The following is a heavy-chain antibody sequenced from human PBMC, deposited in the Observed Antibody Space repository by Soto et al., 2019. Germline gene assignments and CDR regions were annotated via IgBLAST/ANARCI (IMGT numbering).Heavy chain of an antibody. J-gene: IGHJ4*02. Sequence: PGGSLRLSCAASGFTVSSNCMSWFRQAPGKGLEWVSVIYSAGGTYYADSVKGRFTISRDNSKNTLYLQMNSLRAEDTAVYYCAKGDDILTGYYVANYWGQGTQVTVSS. CDR3: AKGDDILTGYYVANY. CDR2: IYSAGGT. CDR1: GFTVSSNC. D-gene: IGHD3-9*01. V-gene: IGHV3-53*01.